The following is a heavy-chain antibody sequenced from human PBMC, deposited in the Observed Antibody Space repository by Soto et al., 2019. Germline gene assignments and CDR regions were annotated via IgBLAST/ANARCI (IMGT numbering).Heavy chain of an antibody. D-gene: IGHD2-2*01. CDR3: ATCLRSTSCSIDY. CDR2: ISGSGGST. Sequence: EVQLLESGGGLVRPGGSLRLSCAASGFTLYTYAMSWVRQAPGKGLEWVSFISGSGGSTYYADSVKGRFTISRDNSKNTLYLQMNSLRPEDTAVYYCATCLRSTSCSIDYWGQGTLVTVTS. CDR1: GFTLYTYA. V-gene: IGHV3-23*01. J-gene: IGHJ4*02.